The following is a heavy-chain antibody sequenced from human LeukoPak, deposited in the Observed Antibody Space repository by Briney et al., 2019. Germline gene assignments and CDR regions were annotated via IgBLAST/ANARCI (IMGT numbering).Heavy chain of an antibody. J-gene: IGHJ3*02. Sequence: GGSLRLSCAASGFTFSSYSMNWVRQAPGKGLEWVSYISSSSSTIYYADSVKGRFTISRDNAKNSLYLQMNSLRAEDTAVYYCARGDYYDSSEDAFDIWGQGTMVTVSS. D-gene: IGHD3-22*01. CDR3: ARGDYYDSSEDAFDI. CDR2: ISSSSSTI. CDR1: GFTFSSYS. V-gene: IGHV3-48*04.